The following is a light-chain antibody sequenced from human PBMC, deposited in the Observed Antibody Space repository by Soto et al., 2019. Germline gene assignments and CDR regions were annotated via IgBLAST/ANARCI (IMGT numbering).Light chain of an antibody. Sequence: EIVMTQSPATLSVSPGEIVTLSCSASQSVGINLAWYQQKPGQPPSLLIFGASTRAADIPARFSGSGSGTEFTLTISRLQSEDFAVYYCEQYDKWPPINFGQGTRLEIK. CDR3: EQYDKWPPIN. V-gene: IGKV3-15*01. CDR1: QSVGIN. CDR2: GAS. J-gene: IGKJ5*01.